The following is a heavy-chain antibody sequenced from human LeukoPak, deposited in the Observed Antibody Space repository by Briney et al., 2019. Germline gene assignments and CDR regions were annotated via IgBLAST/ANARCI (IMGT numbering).Heavy chain of an antibody. J-gene: IGHJ4*02. Sequence: GGSLRLSCAASGFTFSNFGMSWVRQVPGKGLEWVSSISDSGANIFSAESVKGRFTISRDNSKNTLYLQMNSLRAEDTAAYYCCSGSYKMYFWGQGTLVTVSS. CDR1: GFTFSNFG. CDR2: ISDSGANI. CDR3: CSGSYKMYF. D-gene: IGHD3-10*02. V-gene: IGHV3-23*01.